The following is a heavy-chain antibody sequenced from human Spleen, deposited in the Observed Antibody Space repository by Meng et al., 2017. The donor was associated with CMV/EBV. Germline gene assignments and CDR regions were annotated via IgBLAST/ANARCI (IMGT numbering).Heavy chain of an antibody. V-gene: IGHV4-39*07. J-gene: IGHJ3*01. Sequence: SETLSLTCTVSGGSIISGSYYWGWIRQPPGKGLEWIGTIYYRGSTYYSPSLKSRVTISIDTSKNQFSLKLRSVTAADTAMYFCAKDVPAIPRVLHLWGQGTMVTVSS. D-gene: IGHD3-10*02. CDR3: AKDVPAIPRVLHL. CDR2: IYYRGST. CDR1: GGSIISGSYY.